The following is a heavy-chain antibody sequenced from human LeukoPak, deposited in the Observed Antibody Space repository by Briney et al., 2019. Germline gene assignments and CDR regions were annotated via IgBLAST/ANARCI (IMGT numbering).Heavy chain of an antibody. CDR3: AKDGYCSGGSCYLWYFDH. Sequence: GGSLRLSCAASGFTFSSYAMSWVRQAPGKGLEWVSSISDSGGSTYYADSVKGRFTISRDNSKNTLYLQMNSLRAEDTAVYYCAKDGYCSGGSCYLWYFDHWGQGTLVTVSS. CDR2: ISDSGGST. CDR1: GFTFSSYA. D-gene: IGHD2-15*01. J-gene: IGHJ4*02. V-gene: IGHV3-23*01.